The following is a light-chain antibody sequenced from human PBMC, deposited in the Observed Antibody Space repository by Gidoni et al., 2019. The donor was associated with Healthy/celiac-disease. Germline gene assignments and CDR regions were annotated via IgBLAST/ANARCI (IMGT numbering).Light chain of an antibody. Sequence: EIVMTKSPATLSVSQGERATLSYRASQSVSSNLAWYQQKPGQAPRLLIYGASTRATGIPARFSGSGSGTEFTLTISSLQSEDFAVYYCQQYNNWPPITFGQGTRLEIK. CDR2: GAS. J-gene: IGKJ5*01. V-gene: IGKV3-15*01. CDR1: QSVSSN. CDR3: QQYNNWPPIT.